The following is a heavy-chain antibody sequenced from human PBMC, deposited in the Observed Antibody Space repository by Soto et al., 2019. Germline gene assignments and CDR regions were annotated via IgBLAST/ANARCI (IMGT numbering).Heavy chain of an antibody. D-gene: IGHD2-15*01. V-gene: IGHV1-3*01. Sequence: ASVKVSCKASGYTFTSYAMHWVRQAPGQRLEWMGWINADNGNTKYSQKFQGRVTITRDTSASTAYMELSSLRSEDTDVYYCASPENCSGGSCYSYFDAFDIWGQGTMVTVSS. CDR2: INADNGNT. CDR3: ASPENCSGGSCYSYFDAFDI. J-gene: IGHJ3*02. CDR1: GYTFTSYA.